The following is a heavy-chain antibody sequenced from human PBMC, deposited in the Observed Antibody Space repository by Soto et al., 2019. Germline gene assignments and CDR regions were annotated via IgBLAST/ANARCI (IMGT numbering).Heavy chain of an antibody. CDR3: THSRCGGDCLQSYSSHYYYGMDV. V-gene: IGHV2-5*02. CDR1: GFSLSTGGVG. J-gene: IGHJ6*02. Sequence: QITLMESGPTLVKPTQTLTLTCTFSGFSLSTGGVGVGWIRQPPGKALEWLALIYWDDDKRYSPSLRSRLTITKDTSKNLVVLTMTNMDPVDTATYYCTHSRCGGDCLQSYSSHYYYGMDVWGQGTTVTVSS. D-gene: IGHD2-21*02. CDR2: IYWDDDK.